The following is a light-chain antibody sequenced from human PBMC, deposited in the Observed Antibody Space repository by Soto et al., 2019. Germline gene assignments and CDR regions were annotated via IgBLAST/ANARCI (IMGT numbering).Light chain of an antibody. J-gene: IGKJ1*01. Sequence: ENVWTQSPVTLSLSPGERATLSCRTSQSVSSNYLAWYQQKPAQAPRLLIYGASSRATGIPDRFSGSGSGTDFTLTINRVEPEDFAVYFCQQYESPLTWTFGQGTKVDI. CDR3: QQYESPLTWT. CDR2: GAS. V-gene: IGKV3-20*01. CDR1: QSVSSNY.